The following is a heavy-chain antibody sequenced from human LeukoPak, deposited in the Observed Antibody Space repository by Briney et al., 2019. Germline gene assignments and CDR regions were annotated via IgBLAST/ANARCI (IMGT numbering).Heavy chain of an antibody. CDR1: GYTFTSYY. CDR3: ARAFLGDGYCYYGMDV. CDR2: INPSGGST. Sequence: ASVKVSCKASGYTFTSYYMHWVRQAPGQGLEWMGIINPSGGSTSYAQKFQGRVTMTRDTSTSTVYMELSSLRSEDTAVYYCARAFLGDGYCYYGMDVWGQGTTVTVSS. D-gene: IGHD3-16*01. V-gene: IGHV1-46*01. J-gene: IGHJ6*02.